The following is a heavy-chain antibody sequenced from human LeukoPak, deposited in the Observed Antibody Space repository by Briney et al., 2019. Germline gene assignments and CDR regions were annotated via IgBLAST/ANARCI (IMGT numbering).Heavy chain of an antibody. CDR1: GGSMNRYY. Sequence: KPSETLSLTCTVSGGSMNRYYWSWIRQSPGKGLEWIGYIYSSGSTNYNPSLKSRATISVDTSKIQFSLRLTSVTAADTAVYYCARHPAADGLNWFDPWGQGTLVTVSS. J-gene: IGHJ5*02. CDR2: IYSSGST. CDR3: ARHPAADGLNWFDP. V-gene: IGHV4-59*08. D-gene: IGHD6-13*01.